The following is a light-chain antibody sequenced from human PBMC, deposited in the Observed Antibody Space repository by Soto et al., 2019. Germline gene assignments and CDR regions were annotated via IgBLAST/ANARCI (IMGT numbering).Light chain of an antibody. CDR2: TAS. CDR3: QQSYNTPHT. J-gene: IGKJ1*01. CDR1: QTIGKY. V-gene: IGKV1-39*01. Sequence: DIQMTQSPSSLSASVGDRVTITCRPSQTIGKYLNWYQKKPGQAPKLLIYTASTLPSGVPSRFSGSRPRTNVSLTISTLQPEDFATYYCQQSYNTPHTFGQGTKVEI.